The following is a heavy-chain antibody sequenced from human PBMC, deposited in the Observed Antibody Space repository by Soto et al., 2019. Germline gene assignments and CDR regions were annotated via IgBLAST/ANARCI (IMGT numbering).Heavy chain of an antibody. J-gene: IGHJ4*02. CDR3: ARAYSGSYFDY. CDR1: GGSVNSGIYY. V-gene: IGHV4-61*01. Sequence: SETLSLTCTVSGGSVNSGIYYWSWIRQPPGKGLEWIGYIYYSGSTNYSPSLKSRVTISVDTSKNQFSLKLSSVTAADTAVYYCARAYSGSYFDYWGQGTLVTVSS. CDR2: IYYSGST. D-gene: IGHD1-26*01.